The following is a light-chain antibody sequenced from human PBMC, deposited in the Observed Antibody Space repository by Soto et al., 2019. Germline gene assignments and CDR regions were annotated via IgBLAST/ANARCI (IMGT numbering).Light chain of an antibody. J-gene: IGKJ2*01. CDR2: WAS. V-gene: IGKV4-1*01. CDR1: QSVLFTSTNKNY. Sequence: DIVMTQSPESLAVSVGETVTIKCKSSQSVLFTSTNKNYLVWYQQKEGQPPRLLMFWASTRESGVPDRFSGKGSGTDFTLSISNLQADDVAVYYCLQHFSLPHTFGQGTKLEIK. CDR3: LQHFSLPHT.